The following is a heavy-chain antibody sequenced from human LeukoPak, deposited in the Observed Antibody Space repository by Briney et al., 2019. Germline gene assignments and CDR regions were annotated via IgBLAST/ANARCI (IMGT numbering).Heavy chain of an antibody. CDR1: GYTGTSYD. CDR2: MNPNRGNT. J-gene: IGHJ4*02. Sequence: ASVNVSCKASGYTGTSYDINWVRQATGQGLEWMGWMNPNRGNTGYAQKFQGRGTMTRNTSISTAYMELSSLRSEDSSVYYCPRAMGSSSYCAADYFDYWGQGTLVTVSS. CDR3: PRAMGSSSYCAADYFDY. D-gene: IGHD3-22*01. V-gene: IGHV1-8*01.